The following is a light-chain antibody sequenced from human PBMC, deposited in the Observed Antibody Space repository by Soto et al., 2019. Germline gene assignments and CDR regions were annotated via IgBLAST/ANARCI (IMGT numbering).Light chain of an antibody. CDR3: QQYNTWPRT. CDR1: QSLSNS. CDR2: GAS. J-gene: IGKJ1*01. V-gene: IGKV3-15*01. Sequence: EIVLTQSPGTLSLSPGERATLSCTSSQSLSNSELAWYQHNPGQAPRLLINGASTRAIGIPARFSGSGSGTEFTLTISSLQSEDSAVYYCQQYNTWPRTFGQGTKVDIK.